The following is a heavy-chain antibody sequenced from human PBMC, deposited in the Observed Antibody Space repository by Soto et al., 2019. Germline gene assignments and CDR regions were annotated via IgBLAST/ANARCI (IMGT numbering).Heavy chain of an antibody. CDR2: IFSNDEK. J-gene: IGHJ4*02. CDR1: GFSLSNARMG. Sequence: QVTLKESGPVLVKPTETLTLTCTVSGFSLSNARMGVSWIRQPPGKALEWLAHIFSNDEKSYSTSLKSRLTISKDNSKSQVVLTMNNMAPVDKDTYYCALSTYSSGPWGYWGQGTLVTVSS. V-gene: IGHV2-26*01. CDR3: ALSTYSSGPWGY. D-gene: IGHD6-19*01.